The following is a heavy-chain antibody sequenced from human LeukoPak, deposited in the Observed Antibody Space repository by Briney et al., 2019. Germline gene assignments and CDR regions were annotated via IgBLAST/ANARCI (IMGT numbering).Heavy chain of an antibody. CDR3: ARGGWSYYYMDV. Sequence: PSETLSLTCTVSGGSISSYYWSWIRQPPGKGLEWIGYIYYSGSTNYNPSLKSRVTISVDTSKNQFSLKLSSVTAADTAVYYCARGGWSYYYMDVWGKGTTVTVSS. J-gene: IGHJ6*03. CDR1: GGSISSYY. CDR2: IYYSGST. V-gene: IGHV4-59*01. D-gene: IGHD2-15*01.